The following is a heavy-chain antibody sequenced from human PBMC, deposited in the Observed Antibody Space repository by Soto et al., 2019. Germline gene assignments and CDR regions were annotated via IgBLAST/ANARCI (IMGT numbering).Heavy chain of an antibody. CDR1: GFTFSSYG. CDR3: AKDRLAAAGTSYYYYYGMDV. Sequence: GGSLRLSCAASGFTFSSYGMHWVRQAPGKGLEWVAVISYDGSNKYYADSVKGRFTISRDNSKNTLYLQMNSLRAEDTAVYYCAKDRLAAAGTSYYYYYGMDVWGQGTTVTDSS. CDR2: ISYDGSNK. J-gene: IGHJ6*02. V-gene: IGHV3-30*18. D-gene: IGHD6-13*01.